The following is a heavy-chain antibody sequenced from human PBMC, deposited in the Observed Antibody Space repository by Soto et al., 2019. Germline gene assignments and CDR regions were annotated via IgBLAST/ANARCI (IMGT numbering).Heavy chain of an antibody. D-gene: IGHD5-12*01. J-gene: IGHJ4*02. CDR2: ISSSSTI. CDR3: VRDGVYSGYDPDY. CDR1: GFTFSSYS. Sequence: EVQLVESGGGLVQPGGSLRLSCAASGFTFSSYSMDWVRQAPGKGLEWVSYISSSSTIYYADSVKGRFTISRDNAKNSLYLQMNSLRDEDTAVYYCVRDGVYSGYDPDYWGQGTLVTVSS. V-gene: IGHV3-48*02.